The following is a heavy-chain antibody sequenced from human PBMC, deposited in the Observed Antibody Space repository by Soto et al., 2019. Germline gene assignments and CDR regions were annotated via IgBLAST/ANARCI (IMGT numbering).Heavy chain of an antibody. CDR2: ISGSGGRS. D-gene: IGHD3-16*01. CDR3: AKAYFVWSSEQPYYFDY. V-gene: IGHV3-23*01. J-gene: IGHJ4*02. Sequence: GESLKISCAASGFTVSNYAMTWVRQGPGKGLEWVSGISGSGGRSYYADSVKGRFTISRDNSKSTLYLQMNSLRAEDTAVYYCAKAYFVWSSEQPYYFDYWGQGNLVTVSS. CDR1: GFTVSNYA.